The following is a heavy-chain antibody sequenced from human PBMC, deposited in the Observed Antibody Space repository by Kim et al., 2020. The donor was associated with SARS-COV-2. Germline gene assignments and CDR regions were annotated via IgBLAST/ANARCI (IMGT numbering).Heavy chain of an antibody. V-gene: IGHV4-31*02. J-gene: IGHJ6*02. D-gene: IGHD3-9*01. CDR3: ARALVAYYYGMDV. Sequence: YNPSLKSRVTISVATSKSQFSLQLSSVTAADTAVYYCARALVAYYYGMDVWGQGTTVTVSS.